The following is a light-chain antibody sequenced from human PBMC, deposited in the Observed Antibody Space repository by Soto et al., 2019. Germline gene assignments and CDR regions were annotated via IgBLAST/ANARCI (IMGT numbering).Light chain of an antibody. J-gene: IGLJ3*02. CDR2: EVR. CDR1: SSDIGSNKY. Sequence: QSALTKPASVSGSPGQSITISCTGTSSDIGSNKYVAWFQQHPGKAPTLIIYEVRNRPSGVSTHFSGSQTGNTAPLTISGLLAEEEAYYYCSSYTTNTRLFGGGTKLTVL. V-gene: IGLV2-14*01. CDR3: SSYTTNTRL.